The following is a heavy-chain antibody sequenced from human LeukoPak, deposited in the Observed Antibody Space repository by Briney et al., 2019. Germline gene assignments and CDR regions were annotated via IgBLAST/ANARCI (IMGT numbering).Heavy chain of an antibody. J-gene: IGHJ6*03. Sequence: ASAKVSCKTSGYLFTDHYVRWGRHAPGQGLEWMGWTIPTSGGTHLPQKFQGRVTMTRDTATATAYMELSGLRSDDTAVYYCARGVLVAGFVYCFMDVWGKGTTVIVSS. CDR2: TIPTSGGT. V-gene: IGHV1-2*02. CDR3: ARGVLVAGFVYCFMDV. CDR1: GYLFTDHY. D-gene: IGHD2-21*01.